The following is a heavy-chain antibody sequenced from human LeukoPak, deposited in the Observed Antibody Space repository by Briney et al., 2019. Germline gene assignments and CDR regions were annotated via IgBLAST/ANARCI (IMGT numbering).Heavy chain of an antibody. D-gene: IGHD2-2*03. J-gene: IGHJ4*02. CDR2: IYTSGST. V-gene: IGHV4-4*07. CDR1: GGSISSYY. CDR3: AREKDGYCSSTSCLVFDY. Sequence: SETLSLTCTVSGGSISSYYWSWLRQPAGKGLEWIGRIYTSGSTNYNPSLKSRVTMSVDTSKNQFSLKLSSVTAADTAVYYCAREKDGYCSSTSCLVFDYWGQGTLVTVSS.